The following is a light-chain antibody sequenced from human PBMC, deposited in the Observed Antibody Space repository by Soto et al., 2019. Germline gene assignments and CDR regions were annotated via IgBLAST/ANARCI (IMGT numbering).Light chain of an antibody. Sequence: DIQMTQSPSSLSASVGDRVTITCRASQSISSYLDWYQQKPGKAPKLLIYAASSLQSGVPSTFSGSGSGTDFTLAISSLQPEDFANHYCQQSYSTPFFTFGPGTKVDIK. CDR2: AAS. CDR3: QQSYSTPFFT. CDR1: QSISSY. J-gene: IGKJ3*01. V-gene: IGKV1-39*01.